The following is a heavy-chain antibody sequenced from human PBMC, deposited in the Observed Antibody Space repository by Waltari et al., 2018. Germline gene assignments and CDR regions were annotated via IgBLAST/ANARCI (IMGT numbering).Heavy chain of an antibody. D-gene: IGHD3-3*01. V-gene: IGHV3-7*01. CDR3: ARDGRYPYYDFWSGYAQKNDAFDI. CDR2: IKQDGSEK. CDR1: GFTFSSYW. J-gene: IGHJ3*02. Sequence: EVQLVESGGGLVQPGGSLRLSCAASGFTFSSYWMSWVRQAPGQGLEWVANIKQDGSEKYYVDSVKGRFTISRDNAKNSLYLQMNSLRAEDTAVYYCARDGRYPYYDFWSGYAQKNDAFDIWGQGTMVTVSS.